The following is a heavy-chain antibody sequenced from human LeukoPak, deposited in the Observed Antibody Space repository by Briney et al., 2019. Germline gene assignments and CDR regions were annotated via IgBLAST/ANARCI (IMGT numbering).Heavy chain of an antibody. J-gene: IGHJ4*02. Sequence: GGSLRLSCAASGFTFSSYWMTWVRQAPGKGLEWVATINHGGGESYYVDSVKGRFTISRDNAKNSLYLQMDSLRAEDTAVYYCARARAEYSSSSLDYWGQGTLVTVSS. CDR2: INHGGGES. D-gene: IGHD6-6*01. CDR3: ARARAEYSSSSLDY. V-gene: IGHV3-7*01. CDR1: GFTFSSYW.